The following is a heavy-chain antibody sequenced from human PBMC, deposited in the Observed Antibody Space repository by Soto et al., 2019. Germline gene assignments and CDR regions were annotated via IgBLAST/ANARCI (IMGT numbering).Heavy chain of an antibody. J-gene: IGHJ6*02. CDR2: IYHSGST. CDR1: GGSISSSNW. V-gene: IGHV4-4*02. CDR3: ARDLAARLYYYYGMDV. D-gene: IGHD6-6*01. Sequence: QVQLQESGPGLVKPSGTLSLTCAVSGGSISSSNWWSWVRQPPGKGLEWIGEIYHSGSTNYNPSLTSRVTMSVDKSKNQFSRKLSSVTAADTAVYYCARDLAARLYYYYGMDVWGQGTTVTVSS.